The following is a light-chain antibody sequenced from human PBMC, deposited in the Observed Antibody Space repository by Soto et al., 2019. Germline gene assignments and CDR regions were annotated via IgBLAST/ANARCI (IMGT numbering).Light chain of an antibody. CDR3: ATWDDSLNSYV. Sequence: QLVLTQPPSTSGTPGQRVTMSCSGSSSNIGGNTVNWYQQLPGTAPKLLIYGNVQRPSGVPDRFSGSKSGTSASLAISGLQSEDEADYYCATWDDSLNSYVFGTGTKVTVL. J-gene: IGLJ1*01. V-gene: IGLV1-44*01. CDR2: GNV. CDR1: SSNIGGNT.